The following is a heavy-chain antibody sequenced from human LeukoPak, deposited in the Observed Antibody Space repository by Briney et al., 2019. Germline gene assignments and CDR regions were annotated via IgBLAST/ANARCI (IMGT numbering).Heavy chain of an antibody. CDR2: VRFDGSGK. CDR3: ARDLYDYYLDY. V-gene: IGHV3-33*01. Sequence: GGSLRLSCVASGFSFSHYGMHRVRQAPGKGLEWVAGVRFDGSGKYHEDSVKGRFTISRDTSKNTVYLQMDSLRDDDTAVYYCARDLYDYYLDYWGQGTLVTVSS. D-gene: IGHD3-3*01. J-gene: IGHJ4*02. CDR1: GFSFSHYG.